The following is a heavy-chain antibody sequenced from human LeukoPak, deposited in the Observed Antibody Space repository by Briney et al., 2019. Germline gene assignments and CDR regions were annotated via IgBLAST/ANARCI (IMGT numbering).Heavy chain of an antibody. V-gene: IGHV4-59*01. D-gene: IGHD3-22*01. CDR2: IYYSGST. CDR3: ARVEGYYDSSGYSSFDY. Sequence: SETLSLTCTVSGGSISSYYWSWIRQPPGKGLEWIGYIYYSGSTNYNPSLKSRVTISVDTSKNQFSLKLSSVTAADTAVYYCARVEGYYDSSGYSSFDYWAREPWSPSPQ. J-gene: IGHJ4*02. CDR1: GGSISSYY.